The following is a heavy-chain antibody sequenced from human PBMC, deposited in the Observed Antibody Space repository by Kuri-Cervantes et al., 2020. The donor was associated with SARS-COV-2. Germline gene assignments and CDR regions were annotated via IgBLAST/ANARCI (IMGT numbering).Heavy chain of an antibody. CDR2: VRPDGNSK. J-gene: IGHJ6*03. Sequence: GESLKISCAASGFTFTDYWMSWVRQAPGKGLEWVGNVRPDGNSKGYVDAVKGRFTISRDNAKNSLYLQMNSLRAEDTAVYYCARAGGSGGTSNYYYYMDVWGKGTTVPSP. V-gene: IGHV3-7*01. CDR1: GFTFTDYW. CDR3: ARAGGSGGTSNYYYYMDV. D-gene: IGHD2-15*01.